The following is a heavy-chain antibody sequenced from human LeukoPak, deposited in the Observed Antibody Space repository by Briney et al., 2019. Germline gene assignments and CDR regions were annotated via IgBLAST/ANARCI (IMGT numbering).Heavy chain of an antibody. Sequence: PGGSLRLSCAASGFTFSSYWMHWVRQAPGKGLVWVSRINSDGSSTSYADSVKGRFTISRDNAKNTLYLQMNSLRAEDTVVYYCERNLNPDIIFDYGGQGTLVTVSP. CDR3: ERNLNPDIIFDY. CDR2: INSDGSST. J-gene: IGHJ4*02. D-gene: IGHD5-12*01. CDR1: GFTFSSYW. V-gene: IGHV3-74*01.